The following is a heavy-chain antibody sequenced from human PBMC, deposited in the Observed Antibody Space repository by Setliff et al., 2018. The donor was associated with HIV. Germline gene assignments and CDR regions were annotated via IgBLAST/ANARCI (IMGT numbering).Heavy chain of an antibody. V-gene: IGHV4-61*01. Sequence: SETLSLTCAVSGDSVTTSSWWSWIRQSPGKAFEWIGYIYSTGSTNYNPSLQSRVTISMVASRNQFSLKVTSVTAADTAVYYCARDNSYYYGSGSHYWYGMDVWGQGTTVTVSS. J-gene: IGHJ6*01. CDR3: ARDNSYYYGSGSHYWYGMDV. CDR1: GDSVTTSSW. D-gene: IGHD3-10*01. CDR2: IYSTGST.